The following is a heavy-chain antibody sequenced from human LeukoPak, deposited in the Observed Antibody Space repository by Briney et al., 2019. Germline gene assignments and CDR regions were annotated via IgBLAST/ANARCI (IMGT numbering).Heavy chain of an antibody. CDR1: GFTFSGYS. J-gene: IGHJ6*04. CDR3: AELGITMIGGV. CDR2: ISSSSSYI. V-gene: IGHV3-21*01. Sequence: GGSLRLSCAASGFTFSGYSMNWVREAPGKGLEWVSSISSSSSYIYYADSVKGRFTISRDNAKNSLYLQMNSLRAEDTAVYYCAELGITMIGGVWGKGTTVTISS. D-gene: IGHD3-10*02.